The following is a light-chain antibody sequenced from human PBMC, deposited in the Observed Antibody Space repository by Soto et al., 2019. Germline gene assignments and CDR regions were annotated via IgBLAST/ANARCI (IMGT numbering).Light chain of an antibody. CDR2: GAS. CDR1: QYISTK. CDR3: QHRKNWQVT. Sequence: ERATLFCRSNQYISTKLAWYQQKPGRAPRLLFSGASSRATDTPDRFSGSGSGTDFTLTISSLEPEDFAVYYCQHRKNWQVTFGQGTRLEIK. J-gene: IGKJ5*01. V-gene: IGKV3D-11*01.